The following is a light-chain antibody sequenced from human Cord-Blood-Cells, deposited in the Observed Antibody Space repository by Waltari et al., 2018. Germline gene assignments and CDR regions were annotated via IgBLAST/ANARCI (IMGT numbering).Light chain of an antibody. CDR1: SSDVGGYNH. J-gene: IGLJ3*02. Sequence: QSALPQPASVSGSPGQSITISCTGTSSDVGGYNHVPWYQQHPGNAPKLMIYDVSNRPPGVSNRLSGSKSGDTASQAISGLQAEDEADYYCSSYTSSSTWVFGGGTKLTVL. V-gene: IGLV2-14*03. CDR3: SSYTSSSTWV. CDR2: DVS.